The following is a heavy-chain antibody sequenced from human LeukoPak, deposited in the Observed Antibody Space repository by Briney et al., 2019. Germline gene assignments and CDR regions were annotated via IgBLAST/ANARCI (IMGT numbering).Heavy chain of an antibody. D-gene: IGHD6-19*01. V-gene: IGHV3-21*01. CDR1: GFTFDDYG. CDR2: ISSSSSYI. CDR3: ARARAVAGTPKY. Sequence: GGSLRLSCAASGFTFDDYGMSWVRQAPGKGLEWVSSISSSSSYIYYADSVKGRFTISRDNAKNSLYLQMNSLRAEDTAVYYCARARAVAGTPKYWGQGTLVTVSS. J-gene: IGHJ4*02.